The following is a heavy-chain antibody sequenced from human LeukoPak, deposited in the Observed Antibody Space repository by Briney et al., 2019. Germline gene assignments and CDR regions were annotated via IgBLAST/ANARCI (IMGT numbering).Heavy chain of an antibody. J-gene: IGHJ4*02. Sequence: ASVNVSCTASGYTFTSNYIHWVRQAPGQGLEWMGMIYPRDGSTSYAQKFQGRVTVTRDTSTSTVHMELSGLRSEDTAVYYCARDQEGFDYWGQGTLVTVSS. CDR3: ARDQEGFDY. CDR1: GYTFTSNY. V-gene: IGHV1-46*01. CDR2: IYPRDGST.